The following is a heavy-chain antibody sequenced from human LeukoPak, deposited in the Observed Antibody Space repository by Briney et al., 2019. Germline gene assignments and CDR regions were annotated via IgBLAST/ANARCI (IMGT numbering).Heavy chain of an antibody. D-gene: IGHD3-9*01. CDR2: VSAYNGNT. CDR3: SRGDDILTDHYKGLDY. V-gene: IGHV1-18*01. Sequence: ASVKVSCKASGYTFTSYGFSWVRQAPGQGLEWMGWVSAYNGNTNYAQKVQGRVTMTTDTSTSTAYMELRSLRSDDTAVYCCSRGDDILTDHYKGLDYWGLGTLVTVSS. CDR1: GYTFTSYG. J-gene: IGHJ4*02.